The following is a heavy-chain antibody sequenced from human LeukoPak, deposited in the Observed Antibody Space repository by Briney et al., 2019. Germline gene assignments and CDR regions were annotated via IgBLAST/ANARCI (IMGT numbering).Heavy chain of an antibody. Sequence: GGSLRLSCAASGFTVSSNYMSWVRQAPGKGLEWVSVIYSGGSTYYADSVKGRFTISRDNSKNTLYVQINSLRAEDTAVYYCAKERGAAAATVYFDYWGQGTLVTVSS. V-gene: IGHV3-66*01. J-gene: IGHJ4*02. CDR3: AKERGAAAATVYFDY. CDR2: IYSGGST. CDR1: GFTVSSNY. D-gene: IGHD6-13*01.